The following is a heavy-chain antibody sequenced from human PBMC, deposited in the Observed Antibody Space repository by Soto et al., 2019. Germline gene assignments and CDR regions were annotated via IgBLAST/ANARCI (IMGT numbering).Heavy chain of an antibody. D-gene: IGHD1-7*01. CDR1: GFTFSIYA. V-gene: IGHV3-23*01. Sequence: PGGSLRLSCAASGFTFSIYAMSWVRQAPGKGLEWVSAISGSGGSTYYADSVKGRFTISRDNSKNTLYLQMNSLRAEDTAVYYCAKDQNYQYYFDYWGQGTLVTVSS. J-gene: IGHJ4*02. CDR2: ISGSGGST. CDR3: AKDQNYQYYFDY.